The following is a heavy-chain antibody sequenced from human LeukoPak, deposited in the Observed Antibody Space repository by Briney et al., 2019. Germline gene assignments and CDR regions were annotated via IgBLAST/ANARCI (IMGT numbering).Heavy chain of an antibody. CDR1: GFTFSDYY. Sequence: PGGSLRLSCAASGFTFSDYYMSWIRQAPGKGLEWVSSISSSSSYIYYADSVKGRFTISRDNSKNMLYLEVISLTADDTAVYYCAKDDAWLRFGEWSQGTLVTVSS. D-gene: IGHD3-10*01. CDR2: ISSSSSYI. CDR3: AKDDAWLRFGE. J-gene: IGHJ4*02. V-gene: IGHV3-11*05.